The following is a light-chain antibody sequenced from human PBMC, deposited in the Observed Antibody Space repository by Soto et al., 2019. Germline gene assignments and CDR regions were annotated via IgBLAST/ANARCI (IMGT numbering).Light chain of an antibody. CDR1: QSVSSTY. Sequence: EIVLTQSPGTLSLSPGERATLSCRASQSVSSTYLAWYQQQPGQAPRLLIYAASTRAAGVPARFSGSGSGTEFTLTISSLQSEDFAVYFCQQYADWPKTFGQGTKVDI. CDR3: QQYADWPKT. J-gene: IGKJ1*01. CDR2: AAS. V-gene: IGKV3-15*01.